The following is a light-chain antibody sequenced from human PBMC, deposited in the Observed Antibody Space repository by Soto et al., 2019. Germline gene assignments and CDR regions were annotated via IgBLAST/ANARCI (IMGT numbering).Light chain of an antibody. CDR1: QSISSD. CDR3: QQYNNWPRT. V-gene: IGKV3-15*01. CDR2: GAS. J-gene: IGKJ2*01. Sequence: ETVMTQAPATRSVSPGERAALSCRASQSISSDLAWYQHKPGQAPRLLIYGASTTATGIPVRFSGSGSGTEFTLTISSLQSEDFAVYYCQQYNNWPRTFGQGTKVDIK.